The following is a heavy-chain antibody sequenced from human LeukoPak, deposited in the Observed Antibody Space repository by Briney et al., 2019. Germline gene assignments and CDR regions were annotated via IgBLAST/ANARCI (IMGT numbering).Heavy chain of an antibody. CDR2: NRHSGST. CDR3: ARAPLSGTYYTDAFDI. Sequence: PSGTLFLTCAVYVGSFSNYHWSWIRQPPGKGLEWIGENRHSGSTDYNPSLKSRVTISPDKSKNQFSLTLTSVTAADTAVYFCARAPLSGTYYTDAFDIWGQGTMVTVSS. J-gene: IGHJ3*02. V-gene: IGHV4-34*01. CDR1: VGSFSNYH. D-gene: IGHD1-26*01.